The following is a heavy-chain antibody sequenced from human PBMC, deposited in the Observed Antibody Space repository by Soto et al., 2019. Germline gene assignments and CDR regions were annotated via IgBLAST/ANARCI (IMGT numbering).Heavy chain of an antibody. CDR3: ARDTIFGVVDPHYYYYGMDV. Sequence: GASVKVSYKASGGTFSSYAISWVRQAPGQGLEWMGGIIPIFGTANYAQKFQGRVTITADESTSTAYMELSSLRSEDTAVYYCARDTIFGVVDPHYYYYGMDVWGQGTTVTVSS. D-gene: IGHD3-3*01. J-gene: IGHJ6*02. CDR1: GGTFSSYA. CDR2: IIPIFGTA. V-gene: IGHV1-69*13.